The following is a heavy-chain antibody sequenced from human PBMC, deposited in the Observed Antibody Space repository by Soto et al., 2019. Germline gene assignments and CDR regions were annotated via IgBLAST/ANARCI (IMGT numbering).Heavy chain of an antibody. D-gene: IGHD3-3*01. V-gene: IGHV2-5*02. CDR1: GFSLTTSGVG. Sequence: QITLNESGPTVVKPAETLTLTCTFSGFSLTTSGVGVGWIRQSPGKAPEWLALIYWDDDKRYIASLKSSLTITKDTSKNQVVLTMASVDPADTATYYCAHRILRTVFGLVTTTAIYFDFWGQGTPVVVSS. CDR3: AHRILRTVFGLVTTTAIYFDF. CDR2: IYWDDDK. J-gene: IGHJ4*02.